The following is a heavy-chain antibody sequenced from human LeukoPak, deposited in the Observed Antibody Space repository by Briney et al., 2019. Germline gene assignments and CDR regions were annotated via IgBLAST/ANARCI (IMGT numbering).Heavy chain of an antibody. V-gene: IGHV4-61*02. D-gene: IGHD4-17*01. CDR1: GGSISSGSYY. J-gene: IGHJ4*02. CDR2: IYTSGST. CDR3: ARDGDDYGDYAYFDY. Sequence: PSQTLSLTCTVSGGSISSGSYYWSWIRQPAGKGLEWIGRIYTSGSTNYSPSLKSRVTISVDTSKNQFSLKLSSVTAADTAVYYCARDGDDYGDYAYFDYWGQGTLVTVSS.